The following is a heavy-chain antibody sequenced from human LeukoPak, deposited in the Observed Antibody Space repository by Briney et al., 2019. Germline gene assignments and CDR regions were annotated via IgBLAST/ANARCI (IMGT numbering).Heavy chain of an antibody. Sequence: ASVRVSCKASGGTFSSYAISWVRQAPGQGLEWMGRITPIFGTANYAQKFQGRVTITTDESTSTAYMELSSLRSEDTAVYYCARSSGYDQKAPDYWGQGTLVTVSS. CDR3: ARSSGYDQKAPDY. J-gene: IGHJ4*02. CDR1: GGTFSSYA. D-gene: IGHD5-12*01. CDR2: ITPIFGTA. V-gene: IGHV1-69*05.